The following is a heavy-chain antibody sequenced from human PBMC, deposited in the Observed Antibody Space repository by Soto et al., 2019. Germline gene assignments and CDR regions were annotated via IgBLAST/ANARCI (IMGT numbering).Heavy chain of an antibody. V-gene: IGHV1-8*01. Sequence: ASVQVSCKASGYSFTSLDINWVRQTAGQGLEWMGWMQPSTGRTGYAQKFQGRVTMTSDTSINAAYMELTTLTSDDTAFYFWARGVSAGVDYWGQGTLVTVSS. D-gene: IGHD1-26*01. CDR2: MQPSTGRT. J-gene: IGHJ4*02. CDR1: GYSFTSLD. CDR3: ARGVSAGVDY.